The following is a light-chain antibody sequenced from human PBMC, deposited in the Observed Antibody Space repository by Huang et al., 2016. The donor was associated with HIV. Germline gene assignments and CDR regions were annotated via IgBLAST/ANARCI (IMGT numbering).Light chain of an antibody. CDR1: QSISRS. CDR2: AAS. J-gene: IGKJ2*01. V-gene: IGKV1-39*01. Sequence: DIQMTQSPSSLSASVGDRVTITCRASQSISRSLNWYQQKPGKAPKLLIYAASSLQSGAPSRFSGSGSWTDVTLTISSLQPEDFATYYCQQSYSTPTFGQGTKLEIK. CDR3: QQSYSTPT.